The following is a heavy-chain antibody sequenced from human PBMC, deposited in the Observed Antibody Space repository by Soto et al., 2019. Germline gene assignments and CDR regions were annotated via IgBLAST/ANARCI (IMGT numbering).Heavy chain of an antibody. CDR3: ARDRSSSSSLNYYYYYGMDV. CDR1: GGSISSYY. Sequence: SETLSLTCTVSGGSISSYYWSWIRQPPGKGLEWIGYIYYSGSTNYNPSLKSRVTISVDTSKNQFSLKLSSVTAADTAVYYCARDRSSSSSLNYYYYYGMDVWGQGTTVTVLL. CDR2: IYYSGST. V-gene: IGHV4-59*01. D-gene: IGHD6-6*01. J-gene: IGHJ6*02.